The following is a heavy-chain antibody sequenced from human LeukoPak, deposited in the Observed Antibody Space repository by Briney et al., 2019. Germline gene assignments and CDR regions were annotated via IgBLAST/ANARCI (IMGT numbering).Heavy chain of an antibody. J-gene: IGHJ3*02. Sequence: SQTLSLTCTVSGGSISNYYWSWIRQPAGKGLEWIGRFFTSGSTNYNPSLKSRVTMSVDTSKSQFSLRLSSVTAADTAVYYCARGRYYYDSGGYSTDAFDNWGQGTMVTVSS. D-gene: IGHD3-22*01. V-gene: IGHV4-4*07. CDR2: FFTSGST. CDR3: ARGRYYYDSGGYSTDAFDN. CDR1: GGSISNYY.